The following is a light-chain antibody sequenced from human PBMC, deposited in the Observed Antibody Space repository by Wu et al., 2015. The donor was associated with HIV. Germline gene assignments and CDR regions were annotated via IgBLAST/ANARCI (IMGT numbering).Light chain of an antibody. Sequence: EIVLTQSPGTLSLSPGERATLSCRASQSVSSSYLAWYQQKPGQAPRLLIDGASTRATGIPDRFSVSGSETDFTLTVSRLEPEDFAVYYCQQHDSSPYTFGQGTKLEIK. J-gene: IGKJ2*01. CDR1: QSVSSSY. CDR3: QQHDSSPYT. CDR2: GAS. V-gene: IGKV3-20*01.